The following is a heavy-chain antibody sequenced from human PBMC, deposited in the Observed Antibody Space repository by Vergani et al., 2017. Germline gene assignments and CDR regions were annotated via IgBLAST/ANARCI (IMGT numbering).Heavy chain of an antibody. D-gene: IGHD2-8*01. CDR2: IGSSGPYI. CDR3: ARDCTSGGCPDEYGMDV. Sequence: EVQLVESGGGLVKPGGSLRLSCAASGFTFSDFSMSWVRQAPGKGLEWVAFIGSSGPYINYADSVKGRFIISRDNTNNSLFLQLRSLRAEDAAVYYCARDCTSGGCPDEYGMDVWGQGATVTVSS. V-gene: IGHV3-21*06. J-gene: IGHJ6*02. CDR1: GFTFSDFS.